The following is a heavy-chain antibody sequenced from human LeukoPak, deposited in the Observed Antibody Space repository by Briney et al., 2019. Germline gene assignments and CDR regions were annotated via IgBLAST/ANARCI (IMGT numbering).Heavy chain of an antibody. CDR2: IYSGGST. V-gene: IGHV3-53*04. D-gene: IGHD3-16*01. Sequence: PGGSLRLSCAASGFTVSSNYMSWVRQAPGKGLEWVSVIYSGGSTYYADSVKGRFTISRHNSKNTLYLQMNSLRAEDTAVYYCARAFGGFIYYYGMDVWGHGTTVTASS. J-gene: IGHJ6*02. CDR3: ARAFGGFIYYYGMDV. CDR1: GFTVSSNY.